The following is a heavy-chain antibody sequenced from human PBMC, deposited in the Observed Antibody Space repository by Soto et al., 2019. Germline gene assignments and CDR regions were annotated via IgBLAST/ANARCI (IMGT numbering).Heavy chain of an antibody. CDR3: AKDPSVELWFDP. D-gene: IGHD1-26*01. J-gene: IGHJ5*02. Sequence: GGSLRLSCAASGFTFSDYAMNWVRQSPGKGLEWVSAISASGSTTYYTDSVKGRFTISRDNSKNTLYLQMDSLGAEDTAVYYCAKDPSVELWFDPWGQGTLVTVSS. CDR2: ISASGSTT. CDR1: GFTFSDYA. V-gene: IGHV3-23*01.